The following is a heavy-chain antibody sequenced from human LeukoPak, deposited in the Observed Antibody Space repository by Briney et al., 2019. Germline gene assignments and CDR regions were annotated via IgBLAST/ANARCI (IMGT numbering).Heavy chain of an antibody. V-gene: IGHV1-69*05. J-gene: IGHJ4*02. Sequence: ASVKVSCKASGGTFSSYAISWVRQAPGQGLEWMGGIIPIFGTANYAQKFQGGVTITTDESTSTAYMELSSLRSEDTAVYYCARGDGYNSYYFDYWGQGTLVTVSS. CDR1: GGTFSSYA. D-gene: IGHD5-24*01. CDR2: IIPIFGTA. CDR3: ARGDGYNSYYFDY.